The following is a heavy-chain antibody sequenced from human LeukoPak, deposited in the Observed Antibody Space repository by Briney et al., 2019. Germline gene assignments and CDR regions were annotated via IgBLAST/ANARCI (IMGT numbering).Heavy chain of an antibody. CDR3: AKDQVWIVVGSFDY. Sequence: GGSLRLSCAASGFTFSSYAMSGVRQAPGKGREWVSGMSGSGGSTDYADSVKGRFTISRDNSKNPLYLQMTSLTAEDTAVYYCAKDQVWIVVGSFDYWGQGTLVTVSS. J-gene: IGHJ4*02. V-gene: IGHV3-23*01. CDR2: MSGSGGST. D-gene: IGHD3-22*01. CDR1: GFTFSSYA.